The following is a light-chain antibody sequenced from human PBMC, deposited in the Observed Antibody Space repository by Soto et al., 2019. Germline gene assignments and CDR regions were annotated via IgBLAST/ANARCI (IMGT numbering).Light chain of an antibody. J-gene: IGKJ5*01. CDR3: QQFNNLIT. V-gene: IGKV1D-13*01. CDR1: QGISSA. Sequence: AIQLTQSPSSLSASVGDGVTITCRASQGISSALAWYQQKPGKAPKLLIYDASSLESGVPSRFSGSGSGTDFTLTISSLQPEDFATYYCQQFNNLITFGQVTRLEIK. CDR2: DAS.